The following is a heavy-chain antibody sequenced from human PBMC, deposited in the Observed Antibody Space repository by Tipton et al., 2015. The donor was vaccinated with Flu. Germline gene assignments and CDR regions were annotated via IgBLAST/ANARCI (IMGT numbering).Heavy chain of an antibody. Sequence: SLRLSCVASGFTFSSYEMDWVRQAPGKGLEWVSWISDSGGATSYPDSVKGRFTISRGNTKNALHLQMNSLRVEDTAVYYCARGPGSRLDYWGQGTPVTVSS. V-gene: IGHV3-48*03. CDR2: ISDSGGAT. CDR3: ARGPGSRLDY. D-gene: IGHD3-16*01. J-gene: IGHJ4*02. CDR1: GFTFSSYE.